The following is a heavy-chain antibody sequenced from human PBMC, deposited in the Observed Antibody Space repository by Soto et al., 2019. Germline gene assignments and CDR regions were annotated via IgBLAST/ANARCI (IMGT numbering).Heavy chain of an antibody. CDR1: GFTFSTYW. V-gene: IGHV3-7*01. Sequence: EVQLVESGGGLVQPGGSLRLSCAASGFTFSTYWLSWVRQAPGKGLEWVANINQDGSEKYYVDSVKGRFTISRDNAKNSLYLQMNSLRAEDTAVYYCARSSPLGPPGYWGQGTLVTVSS. J-gene: IGHJ4*02. CDR2: INQDGSEK. CDR3: ARSSPLGPPGY.